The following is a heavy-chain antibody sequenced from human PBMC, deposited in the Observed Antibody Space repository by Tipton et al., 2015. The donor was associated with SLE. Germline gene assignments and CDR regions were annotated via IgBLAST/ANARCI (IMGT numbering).Heavy chain of an antibody. V-gene: IGHV4-39*01. D-gene: IGHD1-14*01. CDR2: IHYTGST. CDR1: GGSISSRSYY. J-gene: IGHJ4*02. CDR3: ARQGTGFGSGRDDY. Sequence: TLSLTCTVSGGSISSRSYYWGWIRQPPGKGLEWIGSIHYTGSTYYNPSLRSRVTASVDTSKNQFSLSLYSVTVDDTAVYYCARQGTGFGSGRDDYWGQGILVTVSS.